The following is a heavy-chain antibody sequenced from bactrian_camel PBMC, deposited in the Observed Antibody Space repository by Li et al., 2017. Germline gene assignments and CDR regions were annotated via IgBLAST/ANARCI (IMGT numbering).Heavy chain of an antibody. D-gene: IGHD3*01. CDR2: VYSEGGHT. V-gene: IGHV3S6*01. CDR1: GYTYRGSC. Sequence: GGSVQAGESLRLSCVASGYTYRGSCVGWFRQAPGKPREAVAVVYSEGGHTYYADFVKGRFTISQDNAKTTLYLQMNNLKPEDNATYYCAADGPRSTARCAGIITYTPRYVGQGTQVTVS. J-gene: IGHJ4*01.